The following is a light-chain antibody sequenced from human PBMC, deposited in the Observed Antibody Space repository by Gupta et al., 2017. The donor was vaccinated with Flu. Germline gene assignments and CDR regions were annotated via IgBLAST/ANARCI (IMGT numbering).Light chain of an antibody. J-gene: IGLJ3*02. CDR3: QSLDNSGDYWV. V-gene: IGLV3-25*02. CDR2: KDN. CDR1: ALSKDY. Sequence: SYELTQPPSVSVSPGQTARITCSGEALSKDYAHWYQQKPGQAPMLMIYKDNERPSGIPERFSGSSSGTTVTLTIXRVQAEDEADYYCQSLDNSGDYWVVGGGTNLAVX.